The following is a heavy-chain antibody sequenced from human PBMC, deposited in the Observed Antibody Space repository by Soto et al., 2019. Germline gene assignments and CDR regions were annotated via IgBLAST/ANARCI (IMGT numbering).Heavy chain of an antibody. Sequence: QVQLQQWGAGLLKPSETLSLTCAVYGGSFSGYYWSWIRQPPGKGLEWIGEINHSGSTNYNPSLKRRVTISVDTSKHQFSLKLSSVTAADTAVYYCARAPPNCSGGSCYSPGFDYWGQGTLVTVSS. D-gene: IGHD2-15*01. CDR1: GGSFSGYY. CDR3: ARAPPNCSGGSCYSPGFDY. J-gene: IGHJ4*02. V-gene: IGHV4-34*01. CDR2: INHSGST.